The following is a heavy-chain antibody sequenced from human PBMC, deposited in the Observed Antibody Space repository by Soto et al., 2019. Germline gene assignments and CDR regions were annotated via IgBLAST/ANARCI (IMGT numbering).Heavy chain of an antibody. D-gene: IGHD2-21*01. V-gene: IGHV3-23*01. J-gene: IGHJ4*02. CDR3: AKDNGSNRPLFLDY. Sequence: GGSLRLSCAASRFTFSNYAMNWVRQAPEKGLEWVSGISGSGGNTNYADSVKGRFTISRDNSKNTLYLQMNSLRAEDTAVYYCAKDNGSNRPLFLDYWGQGTLVTVSS. CDR2: ISGSGGNT. CDR1: RFTFSNYA.